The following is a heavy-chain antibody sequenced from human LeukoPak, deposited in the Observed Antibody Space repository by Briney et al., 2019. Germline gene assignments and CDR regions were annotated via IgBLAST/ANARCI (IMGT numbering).Heavy chain of an antibody. CDR2: ISSSSSYI. J-gene: IGHJ3*02. CDR1: GFTFSSYS. CDR3: ARGGSSITPGAFDI. V-gene: IGHV3-21*01. D-gene: IGHD2/OR15-2a*01. Sequence: GGALRLSCAASGFTFSSYSVNWVRQAPGKGLGWVSSISSSSSYIYYADSVKRRFTISTDNAKNSLYLQMNSLRAEDTAVYYCARGGSSITPGAFDIWGQGTMVIVSS.